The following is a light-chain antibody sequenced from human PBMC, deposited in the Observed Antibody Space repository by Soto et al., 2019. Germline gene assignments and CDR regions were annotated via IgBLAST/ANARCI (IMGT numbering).Light chain of an antibody. J-gene: IGLJ2*01. V-gene: IGLV2-11*01. CDR3: CSYAGSVTLL. CDR2: DVS. CDR1: SSNVGGYNF. Sequence: QSALTQPRSVSASPGQSVTISCTGTSSNVGGYNFVSWYQQHPGKAPKLMVYDVSKRPSGVPDRFSGSKSGNTASLTISGLQADDEGDYYCCSYAGSVTLLFGGGTKLTVL.